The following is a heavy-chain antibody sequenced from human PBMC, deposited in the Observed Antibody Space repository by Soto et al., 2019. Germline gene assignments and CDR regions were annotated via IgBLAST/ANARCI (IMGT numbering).Heavy chain of an antibody. CDR2: ISSNGGST. Sequence: GGSLRLSCAASGFTFSSYAMHWVRQAPGKGLEYVSAISSNGGSTYYANSVKGRFTISRDNSKNTLYLQMGSLRAEDMAVYYCARDGTPGGYDWLLVAAPDYWGQGTLVTVSS. CDR1: GFTFSSYA. CDR3: ARDGTPGGYDWLLVAAPDY. J-gene: IGHJ4*02. D-gene: IGHD5-12*01. V-gene: IGHV3-64*01.